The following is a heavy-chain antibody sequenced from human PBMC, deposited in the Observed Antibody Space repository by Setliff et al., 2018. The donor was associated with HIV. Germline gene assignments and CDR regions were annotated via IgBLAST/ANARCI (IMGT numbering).Heavy chain of an antibody. J-gene: IGHJ6*03. D-gene: IGHD2-15*01. CDR3: ARTRSGGSSVYYYYYMDV. CDR1: GYTSTSYD. Sequence: ASVKVSCKASGYTSTSYDINWVRQATGQGLEWMGWMNPDSGNTGSAQNFQGRLTITWNTSISTAYMELGSLGFDDTAVYCCARTRSGGSSVYYYYYMDVWGQGTAVTAP. CDR2: MNPDSGNT. V-gene: IGHV1-8*01.